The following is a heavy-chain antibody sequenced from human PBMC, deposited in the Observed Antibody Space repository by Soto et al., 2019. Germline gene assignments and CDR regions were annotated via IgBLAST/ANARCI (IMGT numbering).Heavy chain of an antibody. V-gene: IGHV6-1*01. CDR3: ARNPLVVHTKLLAPRGWFDP. Sequence: SQTLSLTCAISGDSVSSNSAAWNWIRQSPSRGLEWLGRTYYRSKWYNDYAVSVKSRITINPDTSKNQFSLQLNSVTPEDTAVYYCARNPLVVHTKLLAPRGWFDPWGQGTLVTVSS. CDR1: GDSVSSNSAA. J-gene: IGHJ5*02. D-gene: IGHD2-8*02. CDR2: TYYRSKWYN.